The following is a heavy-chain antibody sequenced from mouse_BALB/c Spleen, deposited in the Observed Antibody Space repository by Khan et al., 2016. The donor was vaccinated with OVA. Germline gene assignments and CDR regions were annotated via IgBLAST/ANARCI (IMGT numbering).Heavy chain of an antibody. Sequence: VQLQESGPGLVAPSQSLSITCTVSGFSLTSYGVHWVRQPPGKGLEWLGVIWAGGSTNYNSALLSRLSISKDNSKSQVFLKLNSLQTDDPAMYYCARLEDIWGQGTTLTVSS. D-gene: IGHD1-3*01. CDR1: GFSLTSYG. CDR2: IWAGGST. CDR3: ARLEDI. J-gene: IGHJ2*01. V-gene: IGHV2-9*02.